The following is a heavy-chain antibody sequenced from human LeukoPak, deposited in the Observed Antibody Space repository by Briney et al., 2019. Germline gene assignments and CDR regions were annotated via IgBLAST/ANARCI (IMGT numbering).Heavy chain of an antibody. CDR2: IYHSGST. J-gene: IGHJ3*02. CDR3: ARVDAAFDI. V-gene: IGHV4-39*07. CDR1: GGSISSSSYY. Sequence: SETLSLTCTVSGGSISSSSYYWGWIRQPPGKGLEWIGSIYHSGSTYYNPSLKSRVTISVDTSKNQFSLKLSSVTAADTAVYYCARVDAAFDIWGQGTMVTVSS.